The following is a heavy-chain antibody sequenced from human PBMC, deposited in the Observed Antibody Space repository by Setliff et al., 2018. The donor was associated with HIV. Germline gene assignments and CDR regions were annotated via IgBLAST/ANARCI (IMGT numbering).Heavy chain of an antibody. CDR3: ARDLVGKNYVDY. CDR1: GGSISSYY. CDR2: IYYSGST. V-gene: IGHV4-59*01. Sequence: PSETLSLTCTVSGGSISSYYWSWIRQPPGKGLEWIGYIYYSGSTNYNPSLKSRVTISVDTSKNQFSLKLSSVTAADTAVYYCARDLVGKNYVDYWGQGTLVTVS. J-gene: IGHJ4*02. D-gene: IGHD3-16*01.